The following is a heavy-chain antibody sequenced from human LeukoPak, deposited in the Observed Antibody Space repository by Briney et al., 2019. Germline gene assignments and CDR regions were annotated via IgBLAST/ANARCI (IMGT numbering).Heavy chain of an antibody. CDR3: ARQNYDILTGDHYYYMDV. J-gene: IGHJ6*03. Sequence: SETLSLTCTISSGSISTSNYYWGWVRQPPGKALEWIGNIFYSGSTYYSPSLKSRVTISLDTSRNQFSLKLSSVTAADTAVYYCARQNYDILTGDHYYYMDVWGKGTTVTISS. CDR1: SGSISTSNYY. D-gene: IGHD3-9*01. CDR2: IFYSGST. V-gene: IGHV4-39*01.